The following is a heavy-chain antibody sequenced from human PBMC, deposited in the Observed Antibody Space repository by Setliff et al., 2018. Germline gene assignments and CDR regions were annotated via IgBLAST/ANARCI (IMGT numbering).Heavy chain of an antibody. Sequence: ASVKVSCKASGGIFSSYAISWVRQAPGQGLEWMGGIIPIFGTANYAHKFQGRVTITADESTSTAYMELSSLRSKDTAVYYCARLLPLVGPGGPFDYWGQGTLVTVSS. D-gene: IGHD3-16*01. CDR2: IIPIFGTA. J-gene: IGHJ4*02. CDR3: ARLLPLVGPGGPFDY. CDR1: GGIFSSYA. V-gene: IGHV1-69*13.